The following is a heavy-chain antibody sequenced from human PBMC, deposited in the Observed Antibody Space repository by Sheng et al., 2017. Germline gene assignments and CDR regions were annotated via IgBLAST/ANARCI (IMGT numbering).Heavy chain of an antibody. J-gene: IGHJ3*02. CDR2: IYNSGST. CDR1: AGSISTSGYY. V-gene: IGHV4-31*11. CDR3: ARFYYGQGMIQMTFDI. D-gene: IGHD3-10*01. Sequence: QVQLQESGPGLVKPSQTLSLTCAVSAGSISTSGYYWSWIRQQPGKGLEWIGYIYNSGSTYYNLSLKSRVSMSVDTSNNQFXLKLSSVTAADTAVYYCARFYYGQGMIQMTFDIWGQGTMVTVSS.